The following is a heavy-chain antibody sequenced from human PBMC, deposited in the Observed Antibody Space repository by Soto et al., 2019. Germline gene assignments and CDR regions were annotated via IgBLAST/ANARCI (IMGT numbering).Heavy chain of an antibody. CDR2: ISAYNGNT. D-gene: IGHD3-9*01. Sequence: GASVKVSCKASGYTFTSYGISWVRQAPGQGLEWMGWISAYNGNTNYAQKLQGRVTMTTDTSTSTAYMELRSLRSDDTAVYYCARDDPLLRYFDWLLSARGGSYYMDVWGKGTTVTVSS. J-gene: IGHJ6*03. CDR1: GYTFTSYG. V-gene: IGHV1-18*01. CDR3: ARDDPLLRYFDWLLSARGGSYYMDV.